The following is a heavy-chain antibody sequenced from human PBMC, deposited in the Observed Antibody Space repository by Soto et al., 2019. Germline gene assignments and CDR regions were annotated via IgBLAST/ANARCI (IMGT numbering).Heavy chain of an antibody. Sequence: ASETLSLTCAVYGGSFSGYYWSWIRQPPGKGLEWIGEINHSGSTNYNPSLKSRVTISVDTSKNQFSLKLSSVTAADTAVYYCARGRDCSSTSCYKYFDYWGQGTLVTVSS. CDR3: ARGRDCSSTSCYKYFDY. CDR1: GGSFSGYY. V-gene: IGHV4-34*01. CDR2: INHSGST. J-gene: IGHJ4*02. D-gene: IGHD2-2*02.